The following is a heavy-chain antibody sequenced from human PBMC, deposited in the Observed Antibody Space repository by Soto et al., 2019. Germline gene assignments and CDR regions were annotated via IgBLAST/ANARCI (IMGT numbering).Heavy chain of an antibody. CDR2: ISAYNGNT. D-gene: IGHD3-22*01. CDR1: GYTFTSYG. J-gene: IGHJ3*02. CDR3: ARDWDYYDSSGYPHDAFDI. Sequence: QVQLVQSGAEVKKPGASVKVSCKASGYTFTSYGISWVRQAPGQGLEWMGWISAYNGNTNYAQKLQGGVTMHTDTPTSTAYMELRSLRADDTAVYYCARDWDYYDSSGYPHDAFDIWGQVTMVTVSS. V-gene: IGHV1-18*01.